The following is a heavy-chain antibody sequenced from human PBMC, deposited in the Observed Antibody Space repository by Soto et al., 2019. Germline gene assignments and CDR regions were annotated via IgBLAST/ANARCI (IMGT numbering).Heavy chain of an antibody. J-gene: IGHJ4*02. CDR2: IYYSGST. CDR1: GGSISSGDCY. D-gene: IGHD3-22*01. CDR3: ATSDDSSGLFDY. V-gene: IGHV4-30-4*01. Sequence: SETLSLTCTVSGGSISSGDCYWSWIRQPPGKGLEWIGYIYYSGSTYYNPSLKSRVTISVDTSKNQFSLKLSSVTAADTAVYYCATSDDSSGLFDYWGQGTLVTVYS.